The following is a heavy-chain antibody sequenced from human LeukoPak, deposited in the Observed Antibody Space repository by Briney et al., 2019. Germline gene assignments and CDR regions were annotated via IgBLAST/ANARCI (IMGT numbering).Heavy chain of an antibody. J-gene: IGHJ6*04. D-gene: IGHD2-15*01. CDR3: ARSTLGDVGVVRSDV. Sequence: ASVKVSCKASGYTFTSYDINWVRQATGQGLEWMGWMNPNSGNTDYAQNFQGRVTITRNTYTSTAYMELSSLISEDTAVYYCARSTLGDVGVVRSDVGGEGTTVTVSS. CDR1: GYTFTSYD. CDR2: MNPNSGNT. V-gene: IGHV1-8*01.